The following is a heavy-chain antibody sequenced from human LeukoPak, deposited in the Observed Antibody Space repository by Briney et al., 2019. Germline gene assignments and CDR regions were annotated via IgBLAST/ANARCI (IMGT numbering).Heavy chain of an antibody. J-gene: IGHJ3*02. CDR1: GYSFTSYW. D-gene: IGHD3-10*01. V-gene: IGHV5-51*01. CDR3: ARSPFGELFDAFDI. CDR2: IYPGDSDT. Sequence: GESLKISCKGSGYSFTSYWIGWVRQMPGKGLEWMGIIYPGDSDTRYSPSFQGQVTISADKSISTAYLQWSSLKASDTAMYYCARSPFGELFDAFDIWAKGQWSPSLQ.